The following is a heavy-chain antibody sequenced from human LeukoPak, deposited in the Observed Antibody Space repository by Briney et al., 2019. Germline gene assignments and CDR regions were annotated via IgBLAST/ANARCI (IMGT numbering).Heavy chain of an antibody. CDR3: AKGGAVSSKSITMVRGTRRYYHYMDV. D-gene: IGHD3-10*01. CDR1: GFTFSTYG. Sequence: TGGSLRLSCGASGFTFSTYGMTWVRQAPGKGLEWVSGMSDSGTNTYYADSVKGRFTISRDNSKNTLYLQMNSLRAEDTAVYYCAKGGAVSSKSITMVRGTRRYYHYMDVWGKGTTVTISS. V-gene: IGHV3-23*01. CDR2: MSDSGTNT. J-gene: IGHJ6*03.